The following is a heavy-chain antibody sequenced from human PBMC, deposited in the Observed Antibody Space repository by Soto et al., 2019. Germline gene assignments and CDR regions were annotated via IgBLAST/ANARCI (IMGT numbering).Heavy chain of an antibody. D-gene: IGHD3-22*01. V-gene: IGHV4-59*01. CDR1: CDSISSYY. J-gene: IGHJ6*02. CDR3: AGSGYYHNSGMDV. CDR2: LYYGRSA. Sequence: PSETLPVTCAVSCDSISSYYCMWMRQPPGKGLESIGYLYYGRSANYNPSLKSRVTLSVDTSTNQCSLTLSSMTAADTAVYYCAGSGYYHNSGMDVWGQGTTVT.